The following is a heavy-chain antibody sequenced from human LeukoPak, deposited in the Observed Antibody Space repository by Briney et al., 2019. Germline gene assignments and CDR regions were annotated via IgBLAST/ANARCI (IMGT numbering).Heavy chain of an antibody. J-gene: IGHJ5*02. Sequence: GGSLRLSCAASGFTFSSYAMHWVRQAPGKGLEYVSSISSNGGSTYYANSVKGRFTISRDNSKNTLYLQMGSLRAEDMAVYYCARGGYSGYDWFDPWGQGTLVTVSS. V-gene: IGHV3-64*01. CDR2: ISSNGGST. CDR1: GFTFSSYA. D-gene: IGHD5-12*01. CDR3: ARGGYSGYDWFDP.